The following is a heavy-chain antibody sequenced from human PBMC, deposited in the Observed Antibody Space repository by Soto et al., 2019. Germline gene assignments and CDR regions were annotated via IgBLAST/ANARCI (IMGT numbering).Heavy chain of an antibody. CDR3: ARVPDR. CDR1: CRSIISGDYS. CDR2: IYHSGST. D-gene: IGHD2-2*01. J-gene: IGHJ5*02. V-gene: IGHV4-30-2*01. Sequence: SETLSLTCAVSCRSIISGDYSCSWIRQPPGKGLEWIGYIYHSGSTYYNPSLKSRVTISVDRSKNQFSLKLSSVTAADTAVYYCARVPDRWGQGTLVTVS.